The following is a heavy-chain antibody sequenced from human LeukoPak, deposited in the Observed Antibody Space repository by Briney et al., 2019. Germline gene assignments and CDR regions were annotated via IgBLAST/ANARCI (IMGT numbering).Heavy chain of an antibody. D-gene: IGHD3-10*01. J-gene: IGHJ3*02. Sequence: SETLSLTCTVSGGSISSSSYYWGWIRQPPGKGLEWIGYIYSDGSTNYNPSLKSRVTISEDTSKNQFSLQLSSVTAADTAMYYCARVRGLLDAFDIWGQGTMVTVSS. V-gene: IGHV4-61*05. CDR1: GGSISSSSYY. CDR3: ARVRGLLDAFDI. CDR2: IYSDGST.